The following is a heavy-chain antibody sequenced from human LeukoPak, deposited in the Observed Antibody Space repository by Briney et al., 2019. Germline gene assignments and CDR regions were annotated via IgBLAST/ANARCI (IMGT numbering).Heavy chain of an antibody. J-gene: IGHJ4*02. Sequence: PGGSLRLSCAASGVTFSSYWMRWVGQAPGKGLEGVANIRHDGGEKYYVDSVKGQFTISRDNAKNSLFLQMNSLRAEDTAVYYCARDKDGGLEYWGQGTLVTASS. D-gene: IGHD4-23*01. CDR3: ARDKDGGLEY. CDR1: GVTFSSYW. V-gene: IGHV3-7*01. CDR2: IRHDGGEK.